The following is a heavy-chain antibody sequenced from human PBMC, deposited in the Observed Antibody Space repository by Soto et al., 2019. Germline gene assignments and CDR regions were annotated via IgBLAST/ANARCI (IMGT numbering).Heavy chain of an antibody. CDR2: IYYSGGT. D-gene: IGHD4-17*01. J-gene: IGHJ4*02. Sequence: QLQLQEPGPGLVKPSETLSLTCTVPAGSISSSSYYWGWIRQPPGQGLEWIGGIYYSGGTYYNPSLKSRVTISVDTSRNQFSLKLSSVTAADTAVYSCERRGLTVTFDYWGQGTLVTVSS. V-gene: IGHV4-39*01. CDR1: AGSISSSSYY. CDR3: ERRGLTVTFDY.